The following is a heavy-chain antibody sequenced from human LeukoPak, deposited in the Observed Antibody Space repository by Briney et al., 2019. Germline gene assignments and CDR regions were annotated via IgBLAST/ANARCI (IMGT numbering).Heavy chain of an antibody. J-gene: IGHJ2*01. D-gene: IGHD6-19*01. CDR2: IKQDGSEK. Sequence: GGSLRLSCAASGFTFSSYWMSWVRQAPGKGLEWVANIKQDGSEKYYVDSVKGRFTISRDNAKNSLYLQMNSLRAEDTAVYYCARGRGGQWLVEGETTGYFDLWGRGTLVTVSS. V-gene: IGHV3-7*01. CDR1: GFTFSSYW. CDR3: ARGRGGQWLVEGETTGYFDL.